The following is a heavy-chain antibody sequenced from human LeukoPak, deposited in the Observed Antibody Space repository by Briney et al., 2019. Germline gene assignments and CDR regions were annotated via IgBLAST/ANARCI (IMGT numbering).Heavy chain of an antibody. V-gene: IGHV4-34*01. J-gene: IGHJ6*03. Sequence: SETLSLTCAVYDGSFSGYYWSWIRQPPGKGLEWIGEINHSGSTNYNPSLKSRVTISVDTSKSQFSLKLSSVTAADTAVYYCARGHSGIPRQGYYYYMDVWGKGTTVTVSS. D-gene: IGHD1-1*01. CDR3: ARGHSGIPRQGYYYYMDV. CDR1: DGSFSGYY. CDR2: INHSGST.